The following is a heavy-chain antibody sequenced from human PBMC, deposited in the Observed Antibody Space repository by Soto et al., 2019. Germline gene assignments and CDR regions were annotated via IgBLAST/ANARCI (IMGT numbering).Heavy chain of an antibody. J-gene: IGHJ4*02. D-gene: IGHD3-22*01. CDR3: ASDSSGYYSADSDD. CDR1: GFTFSSYA. V-gene: IGHV3-30-3*01. CDR2: ISYDGSNK. Sequence: QVQLVESGGGVVQPGRSLRLSCAASGFTFSSYAMHWVRQAPGKGLEWVAVISYDGSNKYYADSVKGRFTISRDNSKNTLYLQMDSLRAEDTAVYYCASDSSGYYSADSDDWGQGTLVTVSS.